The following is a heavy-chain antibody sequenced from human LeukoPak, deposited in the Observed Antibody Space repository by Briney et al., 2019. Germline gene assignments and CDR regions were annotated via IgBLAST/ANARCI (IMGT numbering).Heavy chain of an antibody. CDR1: GGSISTSNYY. Sequence: SETLSLTCTVSGGSISTSNYYWGWIRQPPGKGLEWIGNIFYSGSTYYSPSLRSRVTISLDTSRNQFSLKLNSVTAADTAVYYCARLRMAGLVGYWGQGTLVTVSS. CDR2: IFYSGST. D-gene: IGHD5-24*01. CDR3: ARLRMAGLVGY. J-gene: IGHJ4*02. V-gene: IGHV4-39*07.